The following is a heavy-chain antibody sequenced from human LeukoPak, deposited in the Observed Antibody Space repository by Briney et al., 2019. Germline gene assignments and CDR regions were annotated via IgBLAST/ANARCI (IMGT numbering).Heavy chain of an antibody. V-gene: IGHV3-21*01. J-gene: IGHJ6*02. D-gene: IGHD3-3*01. CDR3: ASNYDFWSGSIIRLYYYYGMDV. CDR2: ISSSSSYI. CDR1: GFTFSSYS. Sequence: GGSLRLSCAASGFTFSSYSMNWVRQAPGKGLEWVSSISSSSSYIYYADSVKGRFTSSRDNAKNSLYLQMNSLRAENTAVYYCASNYDFWSGSIIRLYYYYGMDVWGQGTTVTVSS.